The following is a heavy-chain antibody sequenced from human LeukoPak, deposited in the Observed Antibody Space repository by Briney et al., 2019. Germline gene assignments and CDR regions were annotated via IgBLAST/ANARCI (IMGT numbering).Heavy chain of an antibody. V-gene: IGHV1-2*06. J-gene: IGHJ5*02. CDR2: INPNSGGT. CDR1: GYTFTGYY. D-gene: IGHD3-16*01. Sequence: ASVKVSCKTSGYTFTGYYMHWLRQAPGQGLEWMGRINPNSGGTYYAQKFQGRVTMTRDTSISTSYMELTSLISDDTAVYYCAGGVLQGGGNWFDPWGQGPLVTVPS. CDR3: AGGVLQGGGNWFDP.